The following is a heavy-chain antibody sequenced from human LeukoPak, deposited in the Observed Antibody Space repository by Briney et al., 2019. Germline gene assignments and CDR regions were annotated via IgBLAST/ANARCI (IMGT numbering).Heavy chain of an antibody. CDR1: GFTFSVYW. CDR2: IKQDGSDK. CDR3: ARVEYCSGGSCYLVDY. Sequence: GGSLRLSCEVSGFTFSVYWMSWVRQAPGKGLEWGANIKQDGSDKYYVDSVKGRFTISRDNAKNSLYLQMNSLRAEDTAVYYCARVEYCSGGSCYLVDYWGRGTLVTVSS. J-gene: IGHJ4*02. V-gene: IGHV3-7*01. D-gene: IGHD2-15*01.